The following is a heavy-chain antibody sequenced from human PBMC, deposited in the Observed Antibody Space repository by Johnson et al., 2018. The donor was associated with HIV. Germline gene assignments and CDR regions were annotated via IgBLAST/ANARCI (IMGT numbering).Heavy chain of an antibody. CDR2: IWYDGSNK. D-gene: IGHD3-10*01. Sequence: QEQLVESGGGVVQPGRSLRLSCAASGFTFSSYGMHWVRQAPGKGLEWVAVIWYDGSNKYYADSVKGRFTISRDNAKNSLYLQMNSLRAEDTALYYCARDSMVQGVMWAFDIWGQGTMVTVSS. J-gene: IGHJ3*02. CDR1: GFTFSSYG. CDR3: ARDSMVQGVMWAFDI. V-gene: IGHV3-33*01.